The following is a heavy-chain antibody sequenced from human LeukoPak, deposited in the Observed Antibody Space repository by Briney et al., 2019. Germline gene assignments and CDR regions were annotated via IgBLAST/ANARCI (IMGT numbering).Heavy chain of an antibody. CDR1: GGSITPYY. Sequence: SETLSLTCTVSGGSITPYYWTWIRQPPGKGLEWIGYIYYSGSTYYNPSLKSRVTISVDTSKNQFSLKLSSVTAADTAVYYCARDGIVVVPAAMSWFDPWGQGTLVTVSS. CDR3: ARDGIVVVPAAMSWFDP. D-gene: IGHD2-2*01. CDR2: IYYSGST. V-gene: IGHV4-59*12. J-gene: IGHJ5*02.